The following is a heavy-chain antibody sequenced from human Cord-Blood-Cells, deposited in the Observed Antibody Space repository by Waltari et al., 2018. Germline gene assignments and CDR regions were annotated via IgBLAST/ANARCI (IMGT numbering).Heavy chain of an antibody. V-gene: IGHV4-59*01. Sequence: QVQLQESGPGLVKPSETLSLTCTVSGGSISSYYWSWIRQPPGKGLEWLGYIYYSGSTNSNPSLTSRVTISVDTSKTQFALKLSSVTAADTAVYYCAREVYSNPYWYFDLWGRGTLLTVSS. CDR3: AREVYSNPYWYFDL. D-gene: IGHD4-4*01. CDR2: IYYSGST. J-gene: IGHJ2*01. CDR1: GGSISSYY.